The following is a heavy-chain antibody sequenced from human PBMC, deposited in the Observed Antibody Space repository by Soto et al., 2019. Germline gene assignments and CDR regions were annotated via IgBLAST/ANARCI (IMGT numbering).Heavy chain of an antibody. V-gene: IGHV4-39*01. D-gene: IGHD6-13*01. J-gene: IGHJ4*02. CDR1: GGSISSSSYY. CDR2: IYYSGST. CDR3: ARLTKLVATFDY. Sequence: SETLSLTCTVSGGSISSSSYYWGWIRQPPGKGLEWIGSIYYSGSTYYNPSLKSRVTISVDTSKNQFSLKLSSVTAADTAVYYCARLTKLVATFDYWGQGTLVTVSS.